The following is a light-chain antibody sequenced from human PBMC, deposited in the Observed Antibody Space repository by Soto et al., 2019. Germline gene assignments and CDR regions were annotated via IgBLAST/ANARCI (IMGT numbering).Light chain of an antibody. CDR3: CSYAGNSTLV. V-gene: IGLV2-23*01. J-gene: IGLJ2*01. CDR2: EGS. CDR1: SSDVGSYNL. Sequence: QSALTQPASVSGSPGQSITISCTGTSSDVGSYNLDSWYQQHPGKAPKLMIYEGSKRPSGVSNRFSGSKSGNTASLTISGLQAEDEADYHCCSYAGNSTLVFGGGTKLTVL.